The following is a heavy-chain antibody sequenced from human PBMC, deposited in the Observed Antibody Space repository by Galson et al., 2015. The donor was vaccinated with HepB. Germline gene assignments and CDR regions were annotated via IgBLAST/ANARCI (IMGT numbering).Heavy chain of an antibody. CDR3: AKDSWFGELLQLTYGMDV. D-gene: IGHD3-10*01. CDR2: ITYDGSNK. Sequence: SLRLSCAASGFTFSSYAMHWVRQAPGKGLEWLAFITYDGSNKYYADSVKGRFSISRENYKNTLYLEMNSLRAEDTAVYYCAKDSWFGELLQLTYGMDVWGQGTTVTVSS. J-gene: IGHJ6*02. CDR1: GFTFSSYA. V-gene: IGHV3-30*18.